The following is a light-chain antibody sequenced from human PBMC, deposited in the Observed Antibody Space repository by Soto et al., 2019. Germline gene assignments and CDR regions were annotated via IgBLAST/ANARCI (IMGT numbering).Light chain of an antibody. Sequence: EIFLAQAPGTLCLSTGEGASFSCRASQSVHTFLAWYQQEPGQAPRLLIYGASTRATGVPARFSGSGSGTDFTLTISSLEPEDFAVYYCHQRSNWPPDTFGQGTRLEIK. V-gene: IGKV3-11*01. CDR1: QSVHTF. CDR2: GAS. J-gene: IGKJ5*01. CDR3: HQRSNWPPDT.